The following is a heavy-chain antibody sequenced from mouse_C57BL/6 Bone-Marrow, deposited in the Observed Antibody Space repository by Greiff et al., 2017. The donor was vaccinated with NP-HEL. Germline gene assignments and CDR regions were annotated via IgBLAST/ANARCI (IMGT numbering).Heavy chain of an antibody. CDR3: ARELGNSGWFAY. CDR2: INSDGGST. D-gene: IGHD2-1*01. V-gene: IGHV5-2*01. J-gene: IGHJ3*01. CDR1: EYEFPSHD. Sequence: DVKLVESGGGLVQPGESLKLSCESNEYEFPSHDMSWVRKTPEKRLELVAAINSDGGSTYYPDTMERRFIISRDNTKKTLYLQMSSLRSEDTALYYCARELGNSGWFAYWGQGTLVTVSA.